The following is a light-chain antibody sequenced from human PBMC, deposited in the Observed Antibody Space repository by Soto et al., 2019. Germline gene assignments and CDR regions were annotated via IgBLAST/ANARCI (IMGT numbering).Light chain of an antibody. V-gene: IGLV4-69*01. Sequence: QPVLTQSPSASASLGASVKLTCTLSSGHSRYAIAGHQQQPENGPRYLMKLNSDGSHSRGDGIPDRCSGSSAGAERYLTISSLQSEDEADYYCQTWATGIRIFGGGTKLPVL. CDR3: QTWATGIRI. J-gene: IGLJ2*01. CDR2: LNSDGSH. CDR1: SGHSRYA.